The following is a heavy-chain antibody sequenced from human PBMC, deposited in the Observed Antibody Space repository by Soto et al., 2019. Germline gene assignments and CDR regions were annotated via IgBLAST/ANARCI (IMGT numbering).Heavy chain of an antibody. CDR1: GFTFSNYG. Sequence: SCAASGFTFSNYGMHWVRQAPGKDLEWLAVISYDGSNRYYADSVKGRFTISRDNSKNTLYLQMNSLRAEDTAMYYCAKGYSSSSIFDYWGQGTLVTSPQ. D-gene: IGHD6-6*01. CDR2: ISYDGSNR. V-gene: IGHV3-30*18. CDR3: AKGYSSSSIFDY. J-gene: IGHJ4*02.